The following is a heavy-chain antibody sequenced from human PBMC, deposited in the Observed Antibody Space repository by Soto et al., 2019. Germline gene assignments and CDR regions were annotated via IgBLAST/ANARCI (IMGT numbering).Heavy chain of an antibody. CDR3: AGLGGGGSEGDY. CDR1: GGTFSSYT. Sequence: QVQLVQSGAEVKKPGSSVKVSCKASGGTFSSYTISWVRQAPGQGLEWMGRIIPILGIANYAQKFQGRVTITADKSTGTAYMELSSLRSEDTAVYYCAGLGGGGSEGDYWGQGTLVTVSS. CDR2: IIPILGIA. V-gene: IGHV1-69*02. D-gene: IGHD1-26*01. J-gene: IGHJ4*02.